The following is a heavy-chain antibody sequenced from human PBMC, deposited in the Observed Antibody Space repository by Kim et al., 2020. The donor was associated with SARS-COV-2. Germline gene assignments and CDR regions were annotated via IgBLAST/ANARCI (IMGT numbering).Heavy chain of an antibody. J-gene: IGHJ6*02. CDR2: VNHSGVT. D-gene: IGHD2-2*02. Sequence: SETLSLTCAVYGGSFSAYSWSWIRRAPGKGLEWIGEVNHSGVTKYNPSLKSRVTISVDTSKNQFSLRLPSVTAADTAVFYCARGRAGVVPTPILGLGPYYDYYVMDVWGQGTTVAVSS. V-gene: IGHV4-34*01. CDR3: ARGRAGVVPTPILGLGPYYDYYVMDV. CDR1: GGSFSAYS.